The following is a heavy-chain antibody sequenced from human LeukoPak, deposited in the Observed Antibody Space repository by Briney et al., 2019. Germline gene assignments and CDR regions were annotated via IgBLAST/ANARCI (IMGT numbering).Heavy chain of an antibody. CDR1: GYSISSGYY. CDR2: IYHSGST. D-gene: IGHD3-3*01. J-gene: IGHJ5*02. V-gene: IGHV4-38-2*01. Sequence: PSETLSLTCAVSGYSISSGYYWGWIRQPPGKGLEWIGSIYHSGSTYYNPSLKSRVTISVDTSKNQFSLKLSSVTAADTAVYYCARIYDFWGSWFDPWGQGTLVTVSS. CDR3: ARIYDFWGSWFDP.